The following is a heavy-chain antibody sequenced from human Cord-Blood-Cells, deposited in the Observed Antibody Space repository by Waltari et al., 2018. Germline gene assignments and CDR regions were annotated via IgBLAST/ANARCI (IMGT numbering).Heavy chain of an antibody. Sequence: QVQLQQWGAGLLKPSETLSLTCAVYGGSFSGYYWSWIGQPPGKGLEWIGEINHSGSANYNPALNSRVTKSVDTSKDQFSLKLSFVTAADTAVYYCAREGLYGGSDYWGQGTLVTVSS. CDR3: AREGLYGGSDY. V-gene: IGHV4-34*01. D-gene: IGHD3-10*02. CDR2: INHSGSA. CDR1: GGSFSGYY. J-gene: IGHJ4*02.